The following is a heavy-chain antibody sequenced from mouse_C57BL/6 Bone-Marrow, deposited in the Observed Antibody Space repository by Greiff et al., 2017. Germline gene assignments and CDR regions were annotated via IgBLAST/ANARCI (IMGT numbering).Heavy chain of an antibody. CDR2: INPSTGGT. J-gene: IGHJ2*01. CDR3: ARGITHYYGSSYFDD. V-gene: IGHV1-42*01. Sequence: EVQLQQSGPELVKPGASVKISCKASGYSFTGYYMNWVKQSPEKSLEWIGEINPSTGGTTYNQKFKAKATLTVDKSSSTAYMQLKSLTSEDSAVYYCARGITHYYGSSYFDDWGQGTTLTVSS. D-gene: IGHD1-1*01. CDR1: GYSFTGYY.